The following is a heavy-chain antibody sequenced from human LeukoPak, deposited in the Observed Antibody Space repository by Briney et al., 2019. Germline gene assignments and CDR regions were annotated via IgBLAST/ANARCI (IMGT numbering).Heavy chain of an antibody. Sequence: PGGSLRLSCAPSGFTFSSFAMSWVRQAPGKGLEWVSAISGSGGSTYYADSVKGRFTISRDNSKNTLYLQMNSLRAEDTAVYYCAKDRAPGIAGYYFDYWGQGTLVTVSS. V-gene: IGHV3-23*01. J-gene: IGHJ4*02. CDR3: AKDRAPGIAGYYFDY. CDR1: GFTFSSFA. D-gene: IGHD6-13*01. CDR2: ISGSGGST.